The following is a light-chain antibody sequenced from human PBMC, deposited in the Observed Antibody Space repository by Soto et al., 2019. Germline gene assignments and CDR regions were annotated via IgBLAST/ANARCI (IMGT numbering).Light chain of an antibody. V-gene: IGLV2-14*01. CDR3: SSYSTTYTVP. Sequence: QSALTQPASMSGSPGQSITISCTGTSSDVGGYNYVSWYQQHPDRAPKLIIYEVSNRPSGVSIRFSGSKSANTASLTISGLQAEDEADYYCSSYSTTYTVPFGGGTKVTVL. CDR1: SSDVGGYNY. CDR2: EVS. J-gene: IGLJ2*01.